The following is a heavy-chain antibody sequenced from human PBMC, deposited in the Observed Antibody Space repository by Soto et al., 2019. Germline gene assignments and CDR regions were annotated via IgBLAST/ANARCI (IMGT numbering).Heavy chain of an antibody. CDR3: VSATYFSDSSGYTRCPDY. Sequence: PGGSLRLSCAVSGFTLSDHYIDWVRQAPGKGLEWVGRSRDKPQGYSTAYAASVKGRFTTSRDESKNSAYLQMNSLKTEDTAVYYCVSATYFSDSSGYTRCPDYWGQGTLVTVSS. D-gene: IGHD3-22*01. J-gene: IGHJ4*02. V-gene: IGHV3-72*01. CDR2: SRDKPQGYST. CDR1: GFTLSDHY.